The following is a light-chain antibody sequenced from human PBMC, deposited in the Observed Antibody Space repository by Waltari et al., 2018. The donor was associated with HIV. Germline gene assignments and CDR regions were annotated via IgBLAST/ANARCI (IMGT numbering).Light chain of an antibody. CDR1: TSDGGGYEY. CDR2: DVT. V-gene: IGLV2-8*01. CDR3: SSYAGSNNLI. J-gene: IGLJ2*01. Sequence: QSALTQPLSASGSPGQSVAISCTGTTSDGGGYEYVSWYQHHPGKAPKLILYDVTKRPSGVPDRFSGSKSGSTASLTVSGLQAEDEADYYCSSYAGSNNLIFGGGTKLTVL.